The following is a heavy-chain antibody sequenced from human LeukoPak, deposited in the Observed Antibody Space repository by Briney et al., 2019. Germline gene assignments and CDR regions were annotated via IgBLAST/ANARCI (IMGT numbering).Heavy chain of an antibody. D-gene: IGHD3-3*01. J-gene: IGHJ4*02. V-gene: IGHV5-51*01. CDR3: ARHKGDFWSGYPWYFDY. Sequence: GESLKISCKGSGYSFTSYWIGWVRQMPGKGLEWMGIIYPGDSDTRYSPSFQGQVTIPADKSISTAYLQWSSLKASDTAMYYCARHKGDFWSGYPWYFDYWGQGTLATVSS. CDR2: IYPGDSDT. CDR1: GYSFTSYW.